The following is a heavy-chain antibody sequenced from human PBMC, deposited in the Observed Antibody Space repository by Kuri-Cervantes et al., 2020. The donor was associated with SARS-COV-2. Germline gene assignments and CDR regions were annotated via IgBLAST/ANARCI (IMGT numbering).Heavy chain of an antibody. V-gene: IGHV3-48*02. Sequence: GGSLRLSCAASGFTFSNYSMNWVRQAPGKGLEWVAYIGSDSSTINYADSVKGRFTISRDNAKNTLYLQMNSLRDEDTAVYFCARRRIVDWSVMDVWGQGTTVTVSS. CDR1: GFTFSNYS. CDR3: ARRRIVDWSVMDV. D-gene: IGHD2-21*01. J-gene: IGHJ6*02. CDR2: IGSDSSTI.